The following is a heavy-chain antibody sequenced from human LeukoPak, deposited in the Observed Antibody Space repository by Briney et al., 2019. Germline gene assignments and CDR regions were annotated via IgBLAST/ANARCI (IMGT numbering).Heavy chain of an antibody. CDR1: GGTFSSYA. CDR3: ARARNYQLLCAFDI. V-gene: IGHV1-69*13. Sequence: GASVKVSCKASGGTFSSYAISWVRQAPGQGLEWMGGIIPISGTANYAQKFQGRVTITADESTSTAYMELSSLRSEDTAVYYCARARNYQLLCAFDIWGQGTMVTVSS. CDR2: IIPISGTA. D-gene: IGHD2-2*01. J-gene: IGHJ3*02.